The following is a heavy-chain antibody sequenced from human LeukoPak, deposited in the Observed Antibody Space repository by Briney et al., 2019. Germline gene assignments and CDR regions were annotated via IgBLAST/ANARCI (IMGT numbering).Heavy chain of an antibody. CDR2: ISAYNGNT. CDR3: ARSIAAAGDFDY. Sequence: ASVKVSCKASGYTFTSYGISWVRQAPGQGLEWMGWISAYNGNTSYAQKLQGRVTMTTDTSTSTAYMELRSLRSDDTAVYYCARSIAAAGDFDYWGQGTLVTVSS. CDR1: GYTFTSYG. V-gene: IGHV1-18*01. J-gene: IGHJ4*02. D-gene: IGHD6-13*01.